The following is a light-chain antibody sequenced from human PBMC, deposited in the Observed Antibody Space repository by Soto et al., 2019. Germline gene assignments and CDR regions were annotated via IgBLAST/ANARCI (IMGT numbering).Light chain of an antibody. CDR3: QQYNNWWT. CDR2: GAS. J-gene: IGKJ1*01. V-gene: IGKV3-15*01. CDR1: QSVSSN. Sequence: EIVMTQSPATLSVSPGERATLSCRASQSVSSNLAWYQQKPGQAPRILIYGASTRATGIPARFSGSGSGTEFTLTIGSLQSEDFAVYYCQQYNNWWTFGQGTKVDIK.